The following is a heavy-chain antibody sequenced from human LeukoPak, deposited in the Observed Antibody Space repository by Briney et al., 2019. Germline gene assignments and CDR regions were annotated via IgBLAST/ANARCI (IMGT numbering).Heavy chain of an antibody. D-gene: IGHD6-19*01. CDR1: GFTFSNSR. V-gene: IGHV3-7*01. CDR2: IKEDGSEK. J-gene: IGHJ4*02. Sequence: GGSLRLSCAASGFTFSNSRMTWIRQAPGKGLGWVANIKEDGSEKNYVDSVRGRFTISRDNAKNSLYLQMNSLRAEDTAVYDCARDSGWYPVDYWGQGTLVTVSS. CDR3: ARDSGWYPVDY.